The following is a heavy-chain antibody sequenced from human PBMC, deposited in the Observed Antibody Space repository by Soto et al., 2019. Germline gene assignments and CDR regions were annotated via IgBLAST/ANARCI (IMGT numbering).Heavy chain of an antibody. V-gene: IGHV3-74*01. J-gene: IGHJ4*02. D-gene: IGHD3-22*01. CDR1: GFTFSSYW. Sequence: EVQLVESGGGLVQPGGSLRLSCAASGFTFSSYWMHWVRQAPGKGLVWVSRINSDGSRTSYADSVKGRFTISRDNAKNTLYLQRNSLRAEDTAVYYCARLGGDYYDSSGSNPFDYWGQGTLVTVSS. CDR3: ARLGGDYYDSSGSNPFDY. CDR2: INSDGSRT.